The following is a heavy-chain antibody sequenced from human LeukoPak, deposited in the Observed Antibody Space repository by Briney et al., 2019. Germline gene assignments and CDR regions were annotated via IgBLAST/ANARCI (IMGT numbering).Heavy chain of an antibody. V-gene: IGHV7-4-1*02. Sequence: GASVKVSCKASGYTFTNYGLSWVRQAPGQGLEWMGWINTNTGNPKSAQGFTERFVFSLDASVSTAYLQISSLKAADTAVYYCARSYGAFEGATYYYCGMDVWGQGTTVTVSS. J-gene: IGHJ6*02. CDR1: GYTFTNYG. CDR3: ARSYGAFEGATYYYCGMDV. CDR2: INTNTGNP. D-gene: IGHD3-10*01.